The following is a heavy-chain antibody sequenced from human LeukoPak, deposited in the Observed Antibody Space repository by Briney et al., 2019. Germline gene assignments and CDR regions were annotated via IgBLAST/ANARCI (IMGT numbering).Heavy chain of an antibody. Sequence: PGGSLRLSCAASGFTFSTYAMTWVRQAPGKGLEWVSLISRGDDVTYYADSVKGRFTISRDSSKNTLYLQMRSLRAEDTAVYYCAARPGEVAVPYDYWGQGTLVTVSS. CDR3: AARPGEVAVPYDY. D-gene: IGHD2-15*01. J-gene: IGHJ4*02. CDR2: ISRGDDVT. CDR1: GFTFSTYA. V-gene: IGHV3-23*01.